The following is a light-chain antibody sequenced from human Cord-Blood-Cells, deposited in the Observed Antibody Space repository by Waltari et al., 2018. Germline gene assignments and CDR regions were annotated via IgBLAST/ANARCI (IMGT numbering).Light chain of an antibody. J-gene: IGLJ3*02. V-gene: IGLV2-14*01. Sequence: QSALTQPASVSGSPGQSITISCTGTSSDVGGYNYVSWYQQHPGKVPQLMIYDGRKRASVVSHRFSGSKSGNTASLTISGLQAEDEADYYCSSYTSSSTWVFGGGTKLTVL. CDR2: DGR. CDR3: SSYTSSSTWV. CDR1: SSDVGGYNY.